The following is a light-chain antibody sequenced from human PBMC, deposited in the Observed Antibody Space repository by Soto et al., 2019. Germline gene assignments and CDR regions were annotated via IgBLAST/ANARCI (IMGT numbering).Light chain of an antibody. CDR1: SSDVGSYNF. J-gene: IGLJ1*01. CDR2: EVI. CDR3: CSYAGSSTYV. V-gene: IGLV2-23*02. Sequence: QSVLTQPASVSGSPGQSITISCTGTSSDVGSYNFVSWYQQQPGRAPKLMIYEVIKRPSGVSNRFSGSKSGNTASLTISGLQAEDEADYYCCSYAGSSTYVFGTGTKVTVL.